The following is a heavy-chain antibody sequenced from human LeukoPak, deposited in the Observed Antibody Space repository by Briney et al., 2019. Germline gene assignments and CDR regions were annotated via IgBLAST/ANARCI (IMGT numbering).Heavy chain of an antibody. CDR2: ISGSGVST. J-gene: IGHJ4*02. CDR1: GFTFSSYA. CDR3: ASCDSSGYYPLDY. D-gene: IGHD3-22*01. V-gene: IGHV3-23*01. Sequence: GGSLRLSCAASGFTFSSYAMSWVRQAPGKGLEWVSAISGSGVSTYYADSVKGRFTISRDNSKNTLYLQMNSLRAEDTAVYYCASCDSSGYYPLDYWGQGTLVTVSS.